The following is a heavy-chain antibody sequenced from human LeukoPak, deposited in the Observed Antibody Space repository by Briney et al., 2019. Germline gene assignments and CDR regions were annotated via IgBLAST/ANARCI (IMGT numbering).Heavy chain of an antibody. CDR1: GFTFGSYA. CDR3: AKVHSSGYYYHYYYMDV. J-gene: IGHJ6*03. Sequence: GGSLRLSCAASGFTFGSYAMSWVRQAPGKGLEWVSAISGSGGSTYYADSVKGRFTISRDNSKNTLYLQMNSLRAEDTAVYYCAKVHSSGYYYHYYYMDVWGKGTTVTVSS. D-gene: IGHD3-22*01. CDR2: ISGSGGST. V-gene: IGHV3-23*01.